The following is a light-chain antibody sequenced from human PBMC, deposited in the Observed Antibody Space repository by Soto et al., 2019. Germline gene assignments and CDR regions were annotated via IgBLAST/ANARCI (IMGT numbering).Light chain of an antibody. CDR1: QDIVSN. Sequence: IVMTQSPVTLSVSPGERATLSCRASQDIVSNVSWYQQRPGQAPRLLIYGASTSATDIPYRFSGSGSGTEFTLTISGLQSADSAVYYCQQYTNWPSRITYGGGTKVEMK. V-gene: IGKV3-15*01. CDR2: GAS. J-gene: IGKJ4*02. CDR3: QQYTNWPSRIT.